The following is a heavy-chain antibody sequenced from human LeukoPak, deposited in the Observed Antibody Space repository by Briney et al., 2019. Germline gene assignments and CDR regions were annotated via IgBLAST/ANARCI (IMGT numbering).Heavy chain of an antibody. Sequence: SETLSLTCAVYGGSFSGYYWSWIRQPPGKGLEWIGEINHSGSTNYNPSLKSRVTISVDTSKNQFSLKLNSVTAADTAVYYCARQGDSGSYYLKYYYYYGMDVWGQGTTVTVSS. CDR2: INHSGST. CDR1: GGSFSGYY. V-gene: IGHV4-34*01. CDR3: ARQGDSGSYYLKYYYYYGMDV. J-gene: IGHJ6*02. D-gene: IGHD1-26*01.